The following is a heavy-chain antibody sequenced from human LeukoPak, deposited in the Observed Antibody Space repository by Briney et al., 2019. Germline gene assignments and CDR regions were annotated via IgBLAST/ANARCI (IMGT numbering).Heavy chain of an antibody. Sequence: GGSLRLSCAASGFTFTNFVMTWARQAPGRGLEWVSVISPNGDSTFYADSVKGRFTISRDNSKNMVFLQMDSLGAEDMAVYYCARNWGLDYWGQGTLVTVSS. CDR1: GFTFTNFV. CDR3: ARNWGLDY. V-gene: IGHV3-23*01. J-gene: IGHJ4*02. D-gene: IGHD7-27*01. CDR2: ISPNGDST.